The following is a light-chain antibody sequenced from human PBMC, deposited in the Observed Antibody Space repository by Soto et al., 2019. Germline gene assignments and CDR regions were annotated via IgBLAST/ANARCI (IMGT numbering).Light chain of an antibody. CDR3: GTWDTSLTPGPV. CDR1: SSNIGNNY. V-gene: IGLV1-51*02. CDR2: ENN. J-gene: IGLJ2*01. Sequence: QSVLTQPPSVSAAPGQKVTISCSGSSSNIGNNYVSWYQQLPGTAPKLLIYENNKRPSGIPDRFSGSKSGTSATLVITGLQTGDEADYYCGTWDTSLTPGPVFGGGTKLTVL.